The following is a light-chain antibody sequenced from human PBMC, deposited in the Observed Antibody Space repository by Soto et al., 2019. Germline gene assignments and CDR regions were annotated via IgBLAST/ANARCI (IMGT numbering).Light chain of an antibody. CDR2: EVN. CDR3: SSYAGSSNV. CDR1: SSDVGGYNY. V-gene: IGLV2-8*01. Sequence: QSVLAQPPSASGSPEQSVAISCTGTSSDVGGYNYDSWYQQHPGKAPKLMIYEVNKRPSGVPDRFSGSKSGNTASLTVSGLQAEDEADYYCSSYAGSSNVFGTGTKVTVL. J-gene: IGLJ1*01.